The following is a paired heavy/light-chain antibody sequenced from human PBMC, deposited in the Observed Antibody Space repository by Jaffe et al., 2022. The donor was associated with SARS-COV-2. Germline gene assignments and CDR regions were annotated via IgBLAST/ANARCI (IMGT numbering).Heavy chain of an antibody. CDR3: TRLAGVPAAHSHYYYYGMDV. CDR1: GFTFSGSA. Sequence: EVQLVESGGGLVQPGGSLKLSCAASGFTFSGSAMHWVRQASGKGLEWVGRIRSKANSYATAYAASVKGRFTISRDDSKNTAYLQMNSLKTEDTAVYYCTRLAGVPAAHSHYYYYGMDVWGQGTTVTVSS. J-gene: IGHJ6*02. V-gene: IGHV3-73*01. CDR2: IRSKANSYAT. D-gene: IGHD2-2*01.
Light chain of an antibody. J-gene: IGKJ5*01. CDR2: AAS. V-gene: IGKV1-9*01. CDR1: QGISSY. CDR3: QQLNSYIT. Sequence: DIQLTQSPSFLSASVGDRVTITCRASQGISSYLAWYQQKPGKAPKLLIYAASTLQSGVPSRFSGSGSGTEFTLTISSLQPEDFATYYCQQLNSYITFGQGTRLEIK.